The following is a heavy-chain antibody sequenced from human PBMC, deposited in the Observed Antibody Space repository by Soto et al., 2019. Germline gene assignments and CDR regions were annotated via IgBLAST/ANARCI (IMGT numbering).Heavy chain of an antibody. D-gene: IGHD5-12*01. CDR1: GYAFTSCG. Sequence: GASVKVSCKASGYAFTSCGSRWVRQAPGQGLEWMGWISAYNGNTNYAQKLQGRVTMTTDTSTSTAYMELRSLRSDDTAVYYCARHGARDSGYDYYYYYGMDVWGQGTTVTVSS. CDR3: ARHGARDSGYDYYYYYGMDV. V-gene: IGHV1-18*01. CDR2: ISAYNGNT. J-gene: IGHJ6*02.